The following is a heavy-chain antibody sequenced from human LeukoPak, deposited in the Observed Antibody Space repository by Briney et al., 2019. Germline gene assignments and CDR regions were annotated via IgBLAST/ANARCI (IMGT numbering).Heavy chain of an antibody. CDR2: INHSGST. CDR3: ASVGRSSQRWLQYSY. CDR1: GGSFSGYY. Sequence: SETLSLTCAVYGGSFSGYYWSRIRQPPGKGLEWIGEINHSGSTNYNPSLKSRVTISVDTSKNQFSLKLSSVTAADTAVYYCASVGRSSQRWLQYSYWGQGTLVTVSS. D-gene: IGHD5-24*01. J-gene: IGHJ4*02. V-gene: IGHV4-34*01.